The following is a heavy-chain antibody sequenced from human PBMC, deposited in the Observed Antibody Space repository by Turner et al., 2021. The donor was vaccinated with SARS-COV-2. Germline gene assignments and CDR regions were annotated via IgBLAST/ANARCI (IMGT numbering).Heavy chain of an antibody. CDR3: AKNEMAMIVVVITLFDY. Sequence: EVQLLESGGGLVQPGGSLRLSCAASGCPFSSYAMSWVRQAPGKGLEWVSAISGSGGSTYYADSVKGRFTISRDNSKNTLYLQMNSLRAEDTAVYYCAKNEMAMIVVVITLFDYWGQGTLVTVSS. CDR2: ISGSGGST. J-gene: IGHJ4*02. D-gene: IGHD3-22*01. CDR1: GCPFSSYA. V-gene: IGHV3-23*01.